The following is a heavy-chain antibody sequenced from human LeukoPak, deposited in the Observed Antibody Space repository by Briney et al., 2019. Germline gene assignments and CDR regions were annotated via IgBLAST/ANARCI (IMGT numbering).Heavy chain of an antibody. CDR1: GYSFTSYW. CDR3: ARRVGAVADKEYYYYYGMDV. V-gene: IGHV5-51*01. CDR2: IYPGDSDT. Sequence: GESLKISCKGSGYSFTSYWIGWVRQMPGKGLEWMGIIYPGDSDTRYSPSFQGQVTISADKSISTAYLQWSSLNASATAMYYCARRVGAVADKEYYYYYGMDVWGQGTTVTVSS. J-gene: IGHJ6*02. D-gene: IGHD6-19*01.